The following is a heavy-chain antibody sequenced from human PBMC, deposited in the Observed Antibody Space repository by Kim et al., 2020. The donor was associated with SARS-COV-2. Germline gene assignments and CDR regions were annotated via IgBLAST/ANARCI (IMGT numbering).Heavy chain of an antibody. Sequence: DSVKGRFTISRDNSKNTLYLQMNSLRAEDTAVYYCAKDYYDSSGYYYFDYWGQGTLVTVSS. D-gene: IGHD3-22*01. CDR3: AKDYYDSSGYYYFDY. V-gene: IGHV3-23*01. J-gene: IGHJ4*02.